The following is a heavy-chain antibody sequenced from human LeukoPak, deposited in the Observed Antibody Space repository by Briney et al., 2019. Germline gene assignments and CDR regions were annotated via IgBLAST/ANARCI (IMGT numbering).Heavy chain of an antibody. D-gene: IGHD3-10*01. CDR1: GYFFNTYW. Sequence: GESLKISCEGSGYFFNTYWVAWVRQTPGKGLEWMGTISPDDSYTRYSPSFAGHITISADNSISTAYLQWTSLKASDSAMYYCARYTGSFTPLDYWGQGTLVTVSS. V-gene: IGHV5-51*01. CDR2: ISPDDSYT. J-gene: IGHJ4*02. CDR3: ARYTGSFTPLDY.